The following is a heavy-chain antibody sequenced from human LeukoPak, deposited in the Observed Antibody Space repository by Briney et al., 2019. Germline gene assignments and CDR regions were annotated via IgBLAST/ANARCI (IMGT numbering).Heavy chain of an antibody. Sequence: PGGSLRLSCAASGFTFSSYGMHWVRQAPGKGLEWVAVIWYDGSNKYYADSVKGRFTISRDNSKNTLYLQMNSLRAEDTAVYYCARGTSHCSGGSCYGMDVWGKGTTVTVSS. CDR1: GFTFSSYG. CDR3: ARGTSHCSGGSCYGMDV. J-gene: IGHJ6*04. V-gene: IGHV3-33*01. CDR2: IWYDGSNK. D-gene: IGHD2-15*01.